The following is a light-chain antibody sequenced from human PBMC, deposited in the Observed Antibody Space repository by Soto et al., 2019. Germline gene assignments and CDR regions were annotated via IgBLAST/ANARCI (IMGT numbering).Light chain of an antibody. J-gene: IGKJ4*01. V-gene: IGKV3-11*01. Sequence: ESVLTQSPATLSLSPGERATLSCRASPSVSNSLAWYQHKPGQAPRLLIYDASNRATGVPTRFSGSGSGTDFTLTIGSLEPEAFAVYCCQQRTQWPPVTFGGGTRVEIK. CDR1: PSVSNS. CDR2: DAS. CDR3: QQRTQWPPVT.